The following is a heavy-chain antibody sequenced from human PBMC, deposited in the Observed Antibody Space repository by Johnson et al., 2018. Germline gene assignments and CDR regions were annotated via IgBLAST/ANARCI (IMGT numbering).Heavy chain of an antibody. CDR3: ARGGLRLLVFADAFDI. CDR1: GGTFSSYA. D-gene: IGHD5-12*01. CDR2: IIPIFGTA. J-gene: IGHJ3*02. V-gene: IGHV1-69*12. Sequence: QVQLGQAGAEVKEPGSSVEVSCKASGGTFSSYAISWVRQAPGQGLEWMGGIIPIFGTANYAQKFQGRVTITADASTTTAYMELRSLSSEDTAVYYCARGGLRLLVFADAFDIWGQGTMVTVSS.